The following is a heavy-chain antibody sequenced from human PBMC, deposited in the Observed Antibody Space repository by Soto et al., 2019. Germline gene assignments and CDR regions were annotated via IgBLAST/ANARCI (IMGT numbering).Heavy chain of an antibody. CDR2: MAYNGFT. D-gene: IGHD3-10*01. J-gene: IGHJ6*02. CDR1: GGPFTNYY. Sequence: PSETLSLTCTIAGGPFTNYYCSWFLQPPGKGLEWIGYMAYNGFTRYNPSLSSRVTIPLDTSKNQFSLKLSSVTAADTALYYCARQGFGELHGLVDVWGQGTTVTVSS. V-gene: IGHV4-59*08. CDR3: ARQGFGELHGLVDV.